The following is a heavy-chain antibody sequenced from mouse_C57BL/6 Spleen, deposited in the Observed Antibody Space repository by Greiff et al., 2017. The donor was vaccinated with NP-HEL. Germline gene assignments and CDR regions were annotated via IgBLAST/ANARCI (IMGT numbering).Heavy chain of an antibody. CDR2: IDPEDGET. D-gene: IGHD2-4*01. CDR3: ARSDYERGSYFDV. V-gene: IGHV14-2*01. Sequence: VQLQQSGAELVKPGASVKLSCTASGFNITDYYMHWVKQRTEQGLEWIGRIDPEDGETKYDPKFQGKATITADTSSNTAYLQLSSLTSEDTAVYYCARSDYERGSYFDVWGTGTTVTVSS. CDR1: GFNITDYY. J-gene: IGHJ1*03.